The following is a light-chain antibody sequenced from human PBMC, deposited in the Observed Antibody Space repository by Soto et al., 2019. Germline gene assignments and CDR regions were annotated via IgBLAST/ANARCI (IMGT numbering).Light chain of an antibody. CDR2: ATS. J-gene: IGKJ1*01. CDR1: QTISSTY. V-gene: IGKV3-20*01. Sequence: ENVLTQSPATLSVSPGDRATLSCRASQTISSTYLAWYQQKPGQAPRLLIYATSTRATGIPDRFSGSGSGTDFTLTISRLEPEDFAVYYCQQYGSSPKTFGQGTKVDI. CDR3: QQYGSSPKT.